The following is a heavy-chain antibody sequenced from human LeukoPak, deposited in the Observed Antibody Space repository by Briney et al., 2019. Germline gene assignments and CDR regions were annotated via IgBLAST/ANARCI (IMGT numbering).Heavy chain of an antibody. V-gene: IGHV3-30-3*01. CDR2: ISYDGSNK. CDR3: ARDYSRED. J-gene: IGHJ4*02. CDR1: GFTFSSYA. Sequence: PGRSLRLSCAASGFTFSSYAMHWVRQAPGKGLEWVAVISYDGSNKYYADSVKGRFTISRDNSKNTLYLQMNSLRAEGTAVYYCARDYSREDWGQGTLVTVSS. D-gene: IGHD1-26*01.